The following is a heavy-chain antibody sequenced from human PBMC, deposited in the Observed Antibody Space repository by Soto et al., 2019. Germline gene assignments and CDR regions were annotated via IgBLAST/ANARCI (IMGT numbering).Heavy chain of an antibody. CDR3: ARHDYDSSGYYYFDY. Sequence: SETLSLTCTVSGGSISSYYWSWIRQPPGKGLEWIGYIYYSGSTNYNPSLKSRVTISVDTSKNQFSLKLSSVTAADTAVYYCARHDYDSSGYYYFDYWGQGTLVTVSS. CDR1: GGSISSYY. V-gene: IGHV4-59*08. J-gene: IGHJ4*02. D-gene: IGHD3-22*01. CDR2: IYYSGST.